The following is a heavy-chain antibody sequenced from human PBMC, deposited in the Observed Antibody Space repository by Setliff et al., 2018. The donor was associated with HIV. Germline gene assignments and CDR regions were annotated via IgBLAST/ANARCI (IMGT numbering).Heavy chain of an antibody. CDR2: IYYQGST. D-gene: IGHD3-16*01. Sequence: PSETLSLTCTVSGGSISSTNYFWGWSRQPPGKGLEWIGTIYYQGSTYYNPSVKSRVTISIDTSKNQFSLQLTSVTAASPAVYYCVNPSXAMGDFDSRGQGTLVTVSS. CDR1: GGSISSTNYF. CDR3: VNPSXAMGDFDS. J-gene: IGHJ4*02. V-gene: IGHV4-39*01.